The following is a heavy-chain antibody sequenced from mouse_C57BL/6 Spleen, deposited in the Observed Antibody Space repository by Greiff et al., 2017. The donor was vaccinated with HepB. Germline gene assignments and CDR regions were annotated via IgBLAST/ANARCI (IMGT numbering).Heavy chain of an antibody. D-gene: IGHD1-1*01. V-gene: IGHV3-6*01. J-gene: IGHJ1*03. CDR1: GYSITSGYY. CDR2: ISYDGSN. Sequence: VQLKQSGPGLVKPSQSLSLTCSVTGYSITSGYYWNWIRQFPGNKLEWMGYISYDGSNNYNPSLKNRISITRDTSKNQFFLKLNSVTTVDTATYYCARGGYYGEYFDVWGTGTTVTVSS. CDR3: ARGGYYGEYFDV.